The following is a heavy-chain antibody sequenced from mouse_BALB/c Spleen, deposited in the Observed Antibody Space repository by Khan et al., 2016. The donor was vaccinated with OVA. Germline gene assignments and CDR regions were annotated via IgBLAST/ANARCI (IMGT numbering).Heavy chain of an antibody. CDR1: GYTFTNYG. V-gene: IGHV9-3-1*01. D-gene: IGHD2-10*01. J-gene: IGHJ4*01. CDR3: ARPPYFSYVMVY. Sequence: QIQLVQSGPELKKPGETVKISCKASGYTFTNYGMNWVKQAPGKGLKWMGWINTHTVEPTYADDIKGRFAFSLETSASTAYLQINNLKNEDTATYFCARPPYFSYVMVYWGQGTSVTVSS. CDR2: INTHTVEP.